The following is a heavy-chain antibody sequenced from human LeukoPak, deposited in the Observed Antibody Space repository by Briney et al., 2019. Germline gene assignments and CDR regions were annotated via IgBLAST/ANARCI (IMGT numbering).Heavy chain of an antibody. Sequence: GGSLRLSCAASGFTFSSYDMNWVRQAPGKGLEWVSAISTAGDPYYSGSVTGRFTISRENAKNSLYLQMNRLRAGDTAVYYCARGWSQLRIGGGIDVWGKGATVTVSS. V-gene: IGHV3-13*05. D-gene: IGHD2-2*01. J-gene: IGHJ6*04. CDR3: ARGWSQLRIGGGIDV. CDR1: GFTFSSYD. CDR2: ISTAGDP.